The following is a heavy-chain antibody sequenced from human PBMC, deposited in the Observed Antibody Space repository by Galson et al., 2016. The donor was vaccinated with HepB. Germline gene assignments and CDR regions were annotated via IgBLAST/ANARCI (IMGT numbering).Heavy chain of an antibody. Sequence: SLTLSCAASGCTFSSYSMIWVRQAPGEGREWVSSISSSSSYVYYADSVKGRFTISRDNAKNSLYLQMNSLGAEDTAVYYCARVGWSSVTGYTNFDYWGQGSLVTVSP. J-gene: IGHJ4*02. D-gene: IGHD3-9*01. CDR3: ARVGWSSVTGYTNFDY. CDR1: GCTFSSYS. V-gene: IGHV3-21*01. CDR2: ISSSSSYV.